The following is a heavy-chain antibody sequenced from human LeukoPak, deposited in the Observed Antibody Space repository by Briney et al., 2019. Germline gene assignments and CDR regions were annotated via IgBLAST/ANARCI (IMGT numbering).Heavy chain of an antibody. Sequence: SVKVSCKASGGTFSSYAISWVRQAPGQGLEWMGGIIPIFGTANYAQKFQGRVTITADESTSTAYMELSSLRSEDTAVYYCARQVIVVVVAATPTTYYYYGMDVWGQGTTVTVSS. CDR3: ARQVIVVVVAATPTTYYYYGMDV. J-gene: IGHJ6*02. D-gene: IGHD2-15*01. V-gene: IGHV1-69*13. CDR2: IIPIFGTA. CDR1: GGTFSSYA.